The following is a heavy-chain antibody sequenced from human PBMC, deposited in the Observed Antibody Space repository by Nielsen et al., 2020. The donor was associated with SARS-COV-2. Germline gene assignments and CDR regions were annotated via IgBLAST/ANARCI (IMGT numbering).Heavy chain of an antibody. J-gene: IGHJ4*02. CDR2: IGTAGDT. CDR1: GFTFSSYD. D-gene: IGHD3-22*01. Sequence: GEPLKISCAASGFTFSSYDMHWVRQATGKGLEWVSAIGTAGDTYYPGSVKGRFTISRENAKNSLYLQMNSLRAGDTAVYYCARGIGSGSPFDYWGQGTLVTVSS. CDR3: ARGIGSGSPFDY. V-gene: IGHV3-13*04.